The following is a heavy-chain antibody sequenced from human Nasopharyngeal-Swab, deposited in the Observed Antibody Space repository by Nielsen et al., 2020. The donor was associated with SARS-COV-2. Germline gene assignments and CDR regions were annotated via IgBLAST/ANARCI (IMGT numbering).Heavy chain of an antibody. CDR1: GYSISSGYY. V-gene: IGHV4-38-2*02. CDR2: IYHSGST. CDR3: ARDARWELLGAFEI. J-gene: IGHJ3*02. D-gene: IGHD1-26*01. Sequence: SETLSLTCTVSGYSISSGYYWGWIRQPPGKGLEWIGSIYHSGSTYYNPSLKRRVTISVDTSKNQFSLKLSSVTAADTAVYYCARDARWELLGAFEIWGQGTMVTVSS.